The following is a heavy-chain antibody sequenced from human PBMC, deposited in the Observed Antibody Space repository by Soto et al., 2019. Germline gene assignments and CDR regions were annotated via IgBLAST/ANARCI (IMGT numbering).Heavy chain of an antibody. CDR2: ISGSGGYT. CDR1: GFTFSSYA. J-gene: IGHJ4*02. D-gene: IGHD1-1*01. Sequence: GGSLRLSCAASGFTFSSYAMSWVRQAPGKGLEWVSAISGSGGYTYYADSVKGRFTISRDNSKNTLYLQMNSLRAEDTAVYYCAKDPINGTPEFYFDYWGQGTLVTVSS. CDR3: AKDPINGTPEFYFDY. V-gene: IGHV3-23*01.